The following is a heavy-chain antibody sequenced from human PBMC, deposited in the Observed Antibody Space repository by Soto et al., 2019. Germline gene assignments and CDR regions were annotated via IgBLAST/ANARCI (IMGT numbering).Heavy chain of an antibody. CDR1: GGSISSSSYY. D-gene: IGHD6-13*01. J-gene: IGHJ5*02. CDR3: ARQSENSSSWYTFHWFDP. Sequence: QLQLQESGPGLVKPSETLSLTCTVSGGSISSSSYYWGWIRQPPGKGLEWIGSIYYSGSTYYNPSLKSRVTISVDTSKNQFSLKLSSVTAADTAVYYCARQSENSSSWYTFHWFDPWGQGTLVTVSS. CDR2: IYYSGST. V-gene: IGHV4-39*01.